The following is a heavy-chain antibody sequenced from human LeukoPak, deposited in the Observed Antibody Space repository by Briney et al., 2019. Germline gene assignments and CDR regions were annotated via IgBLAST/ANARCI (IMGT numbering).Heavy chain of an antibody. J-gene: IGHJ4*02. CDR2: INPNSGGT. V-gene: IGHV1-2*02. D-gene: IGHD3-22*01. CDR1: GYTFTGYY. Sequence: ASVKVSCKASGYTFTGYYMHWVRQAPGQGLEWMGWINPNSGGTNYTQKLQGRVTMTTDTSTSTAYVELRSLRSDDTAVHYCARVHYDSSGYYRGFDYWGQGTLVTVSS. CDR3: ARVHYDSSGYYRGFDY.